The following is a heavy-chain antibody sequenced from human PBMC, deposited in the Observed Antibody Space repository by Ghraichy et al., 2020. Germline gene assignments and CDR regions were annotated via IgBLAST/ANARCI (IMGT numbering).Heavy chain of an antibody. CDR2: TYFRSKWDN. Sequence: SPTLSLTCAISGDSVSSTSATWSWIRQSPSRGLEWLGRTYFRSKWDNDYAMSMKGRITINPDTSKNQFALQLNSVTPEDTAVYYCARSRSSTVDYWGQGTQVTVSS. V-gene: IGHV6-1*01. D-gene: IGHD2-2*01. CDR1: GDSVSSTSAT. CDR3: ARSRSSTVDY. J-gene: IGHJ4*02.